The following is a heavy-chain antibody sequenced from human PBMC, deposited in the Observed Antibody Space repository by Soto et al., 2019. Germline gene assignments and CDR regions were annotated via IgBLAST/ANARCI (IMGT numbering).Heavy chain of an antibody. J-gene: IGHJ4*02. CDR3: VRLYHYDSSGYSFDY. V-gene: IGHV5-10-1*01. CDR2: IDPSDSYT. CDR1: GYSFTNYW. D-gene: IGHD3-22*01. Sequence: PGESLKISCQGSGYSFTNYWINWVRQMPGKGLEWMGRIDPSDSYTNYSPSFQGHVTLSADKSISTAYLQWSSLKASDTAMHYCVRLYHYDSSGYSFDYWGQRTLVTVSS.